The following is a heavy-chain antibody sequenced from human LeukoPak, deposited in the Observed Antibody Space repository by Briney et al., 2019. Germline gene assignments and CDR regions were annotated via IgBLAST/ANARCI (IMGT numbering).Heavy chain of an antibody. J-gene: IGHJ4*02. V-gene: IGHV3-11*04. D-gene: IGHD5-18*01. CDR2: ITSSGSSI. CDR3: ARDDSYGYHVY. CDR1: GFTVSSNY. Sequence: GGSLRLSCAASGFTVSSNYMSWVRQAPGKGLEWVSYITSSGSSIHYADSVKGRFTISRDNAKNSLYLQMNSLRAEDTAVYYCARDDSYGYHVYWGQGTLVTVSS.